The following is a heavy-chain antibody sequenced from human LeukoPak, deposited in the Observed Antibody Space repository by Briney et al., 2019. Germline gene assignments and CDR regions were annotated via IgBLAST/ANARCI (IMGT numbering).Heavy chain of an antibody. CDR2: INPNSGGT. Sequence: GASVKVSCKASGYTFTGYYMHWVRQAPGQGLEWMGWINPNSGGTNYAQKFQGRVTMTRDTSISTAYMELRSLRSDDTAVYYCAREGKVGMLYRTYYYYMDVWGKGTTVTVSS. D-gene: IGHD2-8*01. J-gene: IGHJ6*03. CDR1: GYTFTGYY. V-gene: IGHV1-2*02. CDR3: AREGKVGMLYRTYYYYMDV.